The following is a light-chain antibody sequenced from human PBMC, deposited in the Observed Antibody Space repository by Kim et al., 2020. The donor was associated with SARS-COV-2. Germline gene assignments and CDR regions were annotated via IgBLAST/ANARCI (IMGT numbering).Light chain of an antibody. CDR2: QDR. Sequence: SPGQTASIPCSGEKWGDNYVCWCPRKPGQSPLLVIYQDRKRPSGIPERFSGSNSGNTATLTISGAQPMDEADYFCQAWDSSTAVVFGGGTQLTVL. CDR1: KWGDNY. J-gene: IGLJ2*01. V-gene: IGLV3-1*01. CDR3: QAWDSSTAVV.